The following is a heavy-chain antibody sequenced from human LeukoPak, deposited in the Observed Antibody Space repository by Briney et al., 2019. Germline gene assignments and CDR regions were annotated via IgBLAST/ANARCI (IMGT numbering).Heavy chain of an antibody. D-gene: IGHD5-18*01. Sequence: GGSLRLSCAASGFTFSSYAMHWVRQAPGKGLEYVSAISSNGGSTYYANSVEGRFTISRDNSKNTLYLQMGSLRAEDMAVYYCATGTPVADTAMVDYFDYWGQGTLVTVSS. CDR2: ISSNGGST. CDR1: GFTFSSYA. V-gene: IGHV3-64*01. CDR3: ATGTPVADTAMVDYFDY. J-gene: IGHJ4*02.